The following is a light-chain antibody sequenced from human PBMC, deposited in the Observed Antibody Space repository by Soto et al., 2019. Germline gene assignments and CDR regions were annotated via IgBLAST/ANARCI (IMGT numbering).Light chain of an antibody. J-gene: IGLJ1*01. CDR1: SSNIGAGYD. Sequence: QSVLTQPPSVAGAPGQRATISCTWSSSNIGAGYDVHWYQQLPGTAPKLLIYGNSNRPSGVPDRFSGSKSGTSASLAITGLQAEDEADYYCQSYDSSLSGYVFGTGTKLTVL. CDR3: QSYDSSLSGYV. V-gene: IGLV1-40*01. CDR2: GNS.